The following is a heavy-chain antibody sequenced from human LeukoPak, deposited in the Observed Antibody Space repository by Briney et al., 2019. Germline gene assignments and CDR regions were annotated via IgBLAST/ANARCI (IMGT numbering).Heavy chain of an antibody. Sequence: ASAKVSCKASGYTFTSYGISWVRQAPGQGLEWMGWISAYNGNTNYAQKLQGRVTMTTDTSTSTAYMELRSLRSDDTAVYYCARVTYYYDSSGYYCDSWGQGTLVTVSS. CDR3: ARVTYYYDSSGYYCDS. J-gene: IGHJ4*02. CDR1: GYTFTSYG. D-gene: IGHD3-22*01. V-gene: IGHV1-18*01. CDR2: ISAYNGNT.